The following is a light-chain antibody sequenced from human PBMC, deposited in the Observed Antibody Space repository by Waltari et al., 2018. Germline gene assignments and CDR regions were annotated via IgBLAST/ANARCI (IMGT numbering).Light chain of an antibody. V-gene: IGLV3-19*01. CDR1: SLRSSY. CDR3: NSRDSSGNHLV. CDR2: GKN. Sequence: DPAVSVALGQTVRITCQGDSLRSSYASWYQQKPGQAPVLVIYGKNNRPSGIPDRFSGSSPGNTASLTITGAQAEDEADYYCNSRDSSGNHLVFGGGTKLTVL. J-gene: IGLJ2*01.